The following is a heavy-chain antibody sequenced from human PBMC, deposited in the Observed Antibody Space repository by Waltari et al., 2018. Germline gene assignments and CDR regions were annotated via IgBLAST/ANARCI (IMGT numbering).Heavy chain of an antibody. J-gene: IGHJ4*02. D-gene: IGHD2-8*01. CDR3: AKGEADCTNVVCYLDS. Sequence: QVQLVESGGGVVQPGRSLRLSCAASGFTFDNYGMHWVRQAPGKGLEWVALIWYDGSHKYYADSVKGRFTISRDNSKNTLYLQMTSLRVEDTAMYYCAKGEADCTNVVCYLDSWGQGTLVTVSS. V-gene: IGHV3-33*08. CDR2: IWYDGSHK. CDR1: GFTFDNYG.